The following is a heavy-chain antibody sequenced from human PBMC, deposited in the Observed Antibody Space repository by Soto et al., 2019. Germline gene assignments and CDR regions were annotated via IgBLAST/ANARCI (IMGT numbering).Heavy chain of an antibody. CDR1: GYTFTDYF. Sequence: ASVKVSCKASGYTFTDYFVHWVRLAPGQGLEWMGWVNPDTGVATFPQKFQGRVTVTRDASINTDYMELTHLTSEDTGIYYCARDPLRGGVPYFFDFWGRGTQVTVYS. CDR3: ARDPLRGGVPYFFDF. D-gene: IGHD3-16*01. J-gene: IGHJ4*02. V-gene: IGHV1-2*02. CDR2: VNPDTGVA.